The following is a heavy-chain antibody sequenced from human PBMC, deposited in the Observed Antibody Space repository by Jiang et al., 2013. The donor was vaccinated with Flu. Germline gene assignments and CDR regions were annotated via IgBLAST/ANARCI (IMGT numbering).Heavy chain of an antibody. D-gene: IGHD1-7*01. CDR2: ISYDGSNK. V-gene: IGHV3-30-3*01. J-gene: IGHJ4*02. Sequence: QLLESGGGVVQPGRSLRLSCAASGFTFSSYAMHWVRQAPGKGLEWVAVISYDGSNKYYADSVKGRFTISRDNSKNTLYLQMNSLRAEDTAVYYCARDGKLLDYWGQGTLVTVSS. CDR1: GFTFSSYA. CDR3: ARDGKLLDY.